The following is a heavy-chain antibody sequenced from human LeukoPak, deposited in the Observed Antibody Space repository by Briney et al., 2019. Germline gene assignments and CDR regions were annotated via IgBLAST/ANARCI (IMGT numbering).Heavy chain of an antibody. CDR2: IYHSGST. CDR3: AREGILSGSPDYYYYMDV. D-gene: IGHD2-15*01. J-gene: IGHJ6*03. CDR1: GGSISSYY. V-gene: IGHV4-4*07. Sequence: SETLSLTCTVSGGSISSYYWSWIRQPAGKGLEWIGSIYHSGSTYYNPSLKSRVTISVDTSKNQFSLKLSSVTAADTAVYYCAREGILSGSPDYYYYMDVWGKGTTVTVSS.